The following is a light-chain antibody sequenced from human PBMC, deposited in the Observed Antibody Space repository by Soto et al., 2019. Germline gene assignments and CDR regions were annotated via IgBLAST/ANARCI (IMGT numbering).Light chain of an antibody. Sequence: DIQMTQSLPTLSASVGDRVTITCQASQDIGNFLSWYQQKPGKVPKLLIFDASNLETGVPSRFSGSRSGTDFTLTINSLQPEDFAVYYCQQTYNSPLTFGQGTKVDIK. CDR3: QQTYNSPLT. V-gene: IGKV1-33*01. J-gene: IGKJ1*01. CDR2: DAS. CDR1: QDIGNF.